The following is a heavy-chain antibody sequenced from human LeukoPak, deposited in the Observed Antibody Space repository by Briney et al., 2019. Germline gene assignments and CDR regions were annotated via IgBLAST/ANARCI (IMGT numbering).Heavy chain of an antibody. J-gene: IGHJ5*02. Sequence: GASVKVSCKASGYTFPSYSIHWGRQAPGHRLEGGGWIDVVKGNTKYSQKFQGRVTITSDTSASTAYMELSSLRSEDTALYFCARVGREGCSTTDCYSWFDPWGQGTLVTVSS. V-gene: IGHV1-3*01. CDR1: GYTFPSYS. CDR2: IDVVKGNT. CDR3: ARVGREGCSTTDCYSWFDP. D-gene: IGHD2-2*01.